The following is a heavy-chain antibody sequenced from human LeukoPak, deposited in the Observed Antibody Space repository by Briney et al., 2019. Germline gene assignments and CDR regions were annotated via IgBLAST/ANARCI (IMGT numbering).Heavy chain of an antibody. J-gene: IGHJ4*02. V-gene: IGHV3-64*01. Sequence: GGSLRLSCAASGFIFTTYTMHWVRQAPGKGLEYVSAINSNEDTTYYANSVEGRFTISRDNSKNTLYLQMGTLRAEDMAVYYCVRDGFDYWGQGTLVTVSS. CDR2: INSNEDTT. CDR1: GFIFTTYT. CDR3: VRDGFDY.